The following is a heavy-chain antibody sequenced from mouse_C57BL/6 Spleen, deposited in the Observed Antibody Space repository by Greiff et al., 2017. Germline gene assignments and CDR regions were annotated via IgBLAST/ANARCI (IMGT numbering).Heavy chain of an antibody. V-gene: IGHV14-3*01. Sequence: VQLQQSVAELVRPGASVKLSCTASGFNIKNTYMHWVKQWPEQGLEWIGRIDPANGNTTYAPKFPVKANITADKASNSTDLQLISLTSEDTTIYYCAREGDGYCRDYWGQGTTLTVSS. D-gene: IGHD2-3*01. CDR2: IDPANGNT. J-gene: IGHJ2*01. CDR1: GFNIKNTY. CDR3: AREGDGYCRDY.